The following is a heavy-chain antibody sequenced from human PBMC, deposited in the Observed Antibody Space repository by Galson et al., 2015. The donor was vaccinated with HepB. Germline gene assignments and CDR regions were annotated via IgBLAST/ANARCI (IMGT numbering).Heavy chain of an antibody. Sequence: CAISGDSVSSNSAAWNWIRQSPSRGLEWLGRTYYRSKGFNDYAVSVKSRITINADTSKNQFSLQLDSVTPEDTAVYYCARGYAIDICGQGTMVTVSS. CDR1: GDSVSSNSAA. J-gene: IGHJ3*02. CDR3: ARGYAIDI. CDR2: TYYRSKGFN. V-gene: IGHV6-1*01.